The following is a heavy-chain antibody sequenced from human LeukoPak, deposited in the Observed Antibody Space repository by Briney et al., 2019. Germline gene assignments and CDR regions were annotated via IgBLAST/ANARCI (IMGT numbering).Heavy chain of an antibody. CDR2: IYYSGST. J-gene: IGHJ4*02. Sequence: SETLSLTCTVSGGSISSYYWSWIRQPPGKGLVWIGYIYYSGSTNYNPSLKSRVTISVDTSKNQFSLKLSSVTAADTAVYYCARDVVAARGSFDYWGQGTLVTVSS. V-gene: IGHV4-59*12. D-gene: IGHD2-2*01. CDR3: ARDVVAARGSFDY. CDR1: GGSISSYY.